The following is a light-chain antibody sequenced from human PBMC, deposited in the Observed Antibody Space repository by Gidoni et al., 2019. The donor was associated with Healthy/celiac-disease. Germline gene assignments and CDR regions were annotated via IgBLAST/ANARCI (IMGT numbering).Light chain of an antibody. V-gene: IGKV1-27*01. J-gene: IGKJ3*01. CDR2: AAS. CDR1: QGISNY. Sequence: DIQMTPSPSSLSASVGDRVTITFRASQGISNYLAWYQQKPGKVPKLLIYAASTLQSGVPSRFSGSGSGTDLTITISSLQPEDVATYYCQKYNSAPLTFGPGTKVDIK. CDR3: QKYNSAPLT.